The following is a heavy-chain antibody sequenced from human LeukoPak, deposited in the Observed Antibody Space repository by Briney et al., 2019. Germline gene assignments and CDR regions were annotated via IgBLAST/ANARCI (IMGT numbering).Heavy chain of an antibody. Sequence: PSETLSLTCTVSGGSISSSSYYWSWIRQPAGKGLEWIGRIYTSGSTNYNPSLKSRVTMSVDTSKNQSSLKLSSVTAADTAVYYCARESSTRERAFDIWGQGTMVTVSS. D-gene: IGHD2-2*01. V-gene: IGHV4-61*02. CDR3: ARESSTRERAFDI. J-gene: IGHJ3*02. CDR1: GGSISSSSYY. CDR2: IYTSGST.